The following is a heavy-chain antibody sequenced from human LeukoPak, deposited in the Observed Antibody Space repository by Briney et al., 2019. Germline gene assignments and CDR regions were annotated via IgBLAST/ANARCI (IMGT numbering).Heavy chain of an antibody. D-gene: IGHD5-24*01. CDR3: VRGVGVSRFNYFDP. J-gene: IGHJ5*02. CDR1: GFTFSSFS. V-gene: IGHV3-33*01. CDR2: IWYDASDR. Sequence: PGGSLRLSCAASGFTFSSFSMHWVRQAPGKGLEWVAVIWYDASDRYYADSVKGRFTISRDNSKNTLFLQMNSLRDDDTAVYYCVRGVGVSRFNYFDPWGQGTLVVVSS.